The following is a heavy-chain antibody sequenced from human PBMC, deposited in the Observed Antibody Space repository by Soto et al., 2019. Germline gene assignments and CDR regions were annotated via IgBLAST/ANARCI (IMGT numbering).Heavy chain of an antibody. J-gene: IGHJ2*01. CDR3: ARDQSYYDSSLEANWYFDL. D-gene: IGHD3-22*01. Sequence: GGSLRLSCAASGFTFSSYWMHWVRQAPGKGLVWVSRINSDGSSTSYADSVKGRFTISRDNAKNTLYLQMNSLRAEDTAVYYCARDQSYYDSSLEANWYFDLWGRGTLVTVSS. CDR1: GFTFSSYW. CDR2: INSDGSST. V-gene: IGHV3-74*01.